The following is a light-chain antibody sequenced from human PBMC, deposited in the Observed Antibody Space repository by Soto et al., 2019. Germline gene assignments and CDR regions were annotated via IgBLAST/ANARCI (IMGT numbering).Light chain of an antibody. CDR2: DTS. CDR3: QQYDNWPPCT. J-gene: IGKJ2*02. V-gene: IGKV3-15*01. CDR1: QSVSRL. Sequence: EIVMTQSPATLSVSPGQRVTLSCRASQSVSRLLPWYQQRPGQAPKLLIYDTSTRATGVPARFSGSGSVTEFSLTISSLQSEDFAVYDCQQYDNWPPCTFGQGTKLEVK.